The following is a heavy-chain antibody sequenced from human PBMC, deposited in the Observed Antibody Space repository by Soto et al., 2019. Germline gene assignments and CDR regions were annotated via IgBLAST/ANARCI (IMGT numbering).Heavy chain of an antibody. CDR2: IIPILGIA. CDR3: ARDQGEYSGYVFDY. V-gene: IGHV1-69*04. CDR1: GGTFSSYT. D-gene: IGHD5-12*01. J-gene: IGHJ4*02. Sequence: ASVKVSCKASGGTFSSYTISWVRHAPGQGLEWMGRIIPILGIANYAQKFQGRVTITADKSTSTAYMELSSLRSEDTAVYYCARDQGEYSGYVFDYWGQGALVTVSS.